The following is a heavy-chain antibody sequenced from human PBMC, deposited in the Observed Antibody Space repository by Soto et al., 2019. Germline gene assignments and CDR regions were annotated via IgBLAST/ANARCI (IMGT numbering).Heavy chain of an antibody. D-gene: IGHD3-9*01. Sequence: GGSLRLSCAASGFTFTSYWMSWVRQAPGKGLEWVASIKQNGGEEYYVDSVKGRFTISRDNAKNSLYLEMNSLRAEDRAVYYCATSSDTGYIFDFWGQXTLVTLSS. V-gene: IGHV3-7*01. J-gene: IGHJ4*02. CDR1: GFTFTSYW. CDR3: ATSSDTGYIFDF. CDR2: IKQNGGEE.